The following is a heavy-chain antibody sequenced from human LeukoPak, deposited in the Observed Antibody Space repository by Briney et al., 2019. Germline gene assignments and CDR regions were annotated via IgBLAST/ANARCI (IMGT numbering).Heavy chain of an antibody. Sequence: GGSLRLSCTASGFTFDIYAMAWVRQAPGEGLEWVSGVSGSGDGTYYADSVKGRFTISRDNSKNTLYLQMNSLRAEDTAVYYCAKDYYESSTYLDYWGQGTLVSVSS. J-gene: IGHJ4*02. CDR2: VSGSGDGT. V-gene: IGHV3-23*01. CDR1: GFTFDIYA. CDR3: AKDYYESSTYLDY. D-gene: IGHD3-22*01.